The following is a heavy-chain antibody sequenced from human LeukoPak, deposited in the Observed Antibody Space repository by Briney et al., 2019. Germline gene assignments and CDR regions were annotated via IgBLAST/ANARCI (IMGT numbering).Heavy chain of an antibody. D-gene: IGHD3-3*01. Sequence: PGGSLRLSCAASGFTFSSYSMNWVRQAPGKGLEWVSSISSSSYIYYADSVKGRFTISRDNAKNSLYLQMNSLRAEDTAVYYCARDRFLEWVTYGMDVWGQGTTVTVSS. V-gene: IGHV3-21*01. J-gene: IGHJ6*02. CDR2: ISSSSYI. CDR3: ARDRFLEWVTYGMDV. CDR1: GFTFSSYS.